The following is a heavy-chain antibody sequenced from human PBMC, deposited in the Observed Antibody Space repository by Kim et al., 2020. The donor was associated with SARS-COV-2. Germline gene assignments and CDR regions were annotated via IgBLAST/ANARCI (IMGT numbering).Heavy chain of an antibody. J-gene: IGHJ6*02. CDR2: ISGSGGST. V-gene: IGHV3-23*01. D-gene: IGHD2-2*01. Sequence: GGSLRLSCAASGFTFSSYAMSWVRQAPGKGLEWVSAISGSGGSTYYADSVKGRFTISRDNSKNTLYLQMNSLRAEDTAVYYCAKDPIVVVPAAMVDYYYYYGMDVWGQGTTVTVSS. CDR1: GFTFSSYA. CDR3: AKDPIVVVPAAMVDYYYYYGMDV.